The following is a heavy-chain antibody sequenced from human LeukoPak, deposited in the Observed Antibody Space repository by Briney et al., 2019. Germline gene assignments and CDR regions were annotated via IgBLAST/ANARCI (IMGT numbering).Heavy chain of an antibody. CDR3: ARIVAGDSSGYYYSHFDY. D-gene: IGHD3-22*01. CDR1: GYSFTSYW. V-gene: IGHV5-51*06. Sequence: GESLKISCKGSGYSFTSYWIGWVRRMPGKGLEWMGIIYPGDSDTRYSPSFQGQVTISADKSISTAYLQWSSLKASDTAMYYCARIVAGDSSGYYYSHFDYWGQGTLVTVSS. CDR2: IYPGDSDT. J-gene: IGHJ4*02.